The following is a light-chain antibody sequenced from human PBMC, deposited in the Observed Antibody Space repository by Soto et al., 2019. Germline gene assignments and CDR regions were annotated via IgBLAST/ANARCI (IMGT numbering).Light chain of an antibody. J-gene: IGLJ1*01. V-gene: IGLV2-23*01. CDR2: EGS. Sequence: QSALTQPASVSGSLGQSITMSCIGTSSNIGSYNLVSWYQQQPGKAPKIIIFEGSKRPSGVSSRFSGSRSGNTASLTISGLQAEDEADYYCCSFAGTGTQYVFGTGTKVTVL. CDR1: SSNIGSYNL. CDR3: CSFAGTGTQYV.